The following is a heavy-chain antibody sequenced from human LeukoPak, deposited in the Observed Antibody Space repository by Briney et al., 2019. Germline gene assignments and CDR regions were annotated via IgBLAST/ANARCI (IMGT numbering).Heavy chain of an antibody. CDR2: IYPGDSDT. Sequence: GESLKISCEGSGGSFTKFWIGWVRQMPGKGLELMGIIYPGDSDTRYSPSFQGQVTISADKSISTAYLQWSSLKASDTAMYYCARYGLQDTTFDYWGQGTLVTVSS. CDR3: ARYGLQDTTFDY. CDR1: GGSFTKFW. V-gene: IGHV5-51*01. D-gene: IGHD5-24*01. J-gene: IGHJ4*02.